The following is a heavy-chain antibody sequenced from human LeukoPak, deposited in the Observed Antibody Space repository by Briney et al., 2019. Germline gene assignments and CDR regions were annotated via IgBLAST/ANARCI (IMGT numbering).Heavy chain of an antibody. CDR3: ARGPQLLRYFDWLLDY. J-gene: IGHJ4*02. Sequence: ASVKVSCKASGYTFTSYGISWVRQAPGQGLEWMGWISAYNGNTNYAQKLQGSVTMTTDTSTSTAYMELRSLRSDDTAVYYCARGPQLLRYFDWLLDYWGQGTLVTVSS. CDR2: ISAYNGNT. CDR1: GYTFTSYG. V-gene: IGHV1-18*01. D-gene: IGHD3-9*01.